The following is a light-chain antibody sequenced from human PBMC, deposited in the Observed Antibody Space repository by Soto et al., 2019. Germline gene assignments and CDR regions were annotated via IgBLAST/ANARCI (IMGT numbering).Light chain of an antibody. J-gene: IGKJ1*01. CDR2: DAP. CDR3: QQYKKYWT. V-gene: IGKV1-5*01. Sequence: DIQMTQSPSTLSASVGARAAVPCRASQGVGTWEAWFQQKPGKAPKLLIYDAPGLQSGVPSRFSGSGSGTEFTLTISSLQPDDFATYYCQQYKKYWTFGQGTKVEIK. CDR1: QGVGTW.